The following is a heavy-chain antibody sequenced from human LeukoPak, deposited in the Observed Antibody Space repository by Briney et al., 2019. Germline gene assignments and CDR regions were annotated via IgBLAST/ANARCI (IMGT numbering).Heavy chain of an antibody. CDR3: ARDLSSELLPFDY. CDR1: GFTFSSYA. CDR2: ISYDGSNK. V-gene: IGHV3-30*04. J-gene: IGHJ4*02. Sequence: GGSLRLSCAASGFTFSSYAMHWVRQAPGKGLEWVAVISYDGSNKYYADSVKGRFTISRDNSKNTLYLQMNSLRAEDTAVYYCARDLSSELLPFDYWGQGTLVTVSS. D-gene: IGHD1-26*01.